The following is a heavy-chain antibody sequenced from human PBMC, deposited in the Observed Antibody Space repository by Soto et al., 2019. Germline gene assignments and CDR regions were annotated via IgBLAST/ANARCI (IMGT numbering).Heavy chain of an antibody. V-gene: IGHV3-43D*04. CDR3: ARGGNSGAYYGMDV. J-gene: IGHJ6*02. Sequence: GGSLRLSCAASGFTFDDYAMHWVRQAPGKGLEWVSLISWDGGSTYYADSVKGRFTISRDNSKNSLYLQMNSLRAEDTALYYCARGGNSGAYYGMDVWGQGTTVTVSS. CDR1: GFTFDDYA. CDR2: ISWDGGST. D-gene: IGHD2-21*02.